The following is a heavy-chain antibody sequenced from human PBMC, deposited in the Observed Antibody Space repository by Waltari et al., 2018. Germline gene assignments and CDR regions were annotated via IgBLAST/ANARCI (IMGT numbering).Heavy chain of an antibody. J-gene: IGHJ6*02. CDR2: IIPSVSTA. D-gene: IGHD3-10*01. CDR3: ARDSDGSGSYHV. CDR1: GGTFSSYA. V-gene: IGHV1-69*05. Sequence: QVQLVQSGAEVKKPGSSVKVSCKASGGTFSSYAISWVRQAPGQGLEWMGGIIPSVSTANYAQKFQGRVTITTDESTSTAYMELSSLRSEDTAVYYCARDSDGSGSYHVWGQGTTVTVSS.